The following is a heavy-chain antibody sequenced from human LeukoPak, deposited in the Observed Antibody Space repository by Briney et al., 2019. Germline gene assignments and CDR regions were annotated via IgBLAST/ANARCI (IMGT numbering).Heavy chain of an antibody. CDR1: GFSFSRYR. Sequence: PGGSLRLSCAASGFSFSRYRMHWVRQAPGKGLEWVAFIRSDGSNKYYADSVKGRFPISRDNSKNTLYLQMNSLKPEDTAMYYCAKSDYAEGGIEYWGQGTLVTVSS. V-gene: IGHV3-30*02. D-gene: IGHD4-17*01. CDR2: IRSDGSNK. J-gene: IGHJ4*02. CDR3: AKSDYAEGGIEY.